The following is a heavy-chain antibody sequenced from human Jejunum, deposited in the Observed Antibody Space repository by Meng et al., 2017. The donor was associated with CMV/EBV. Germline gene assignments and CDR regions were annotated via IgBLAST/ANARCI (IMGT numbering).Heavy chain of an antibody. CDR3: GDPPADY. CDR2: IVNSGDT. CDR1: GGSIIGENG. V-gene: IGHV4-4*01. J-gene: IGHJ4*02. Sequence: TRSLTCVVWGGSIIGENGWNGVRQTQGGGMEWIGEIVNSGDTNYNPSLKSRVTISIDNSKNQFSLKLTSVTAADTAVYFCGDPPADYWGQGVLVTVSS.